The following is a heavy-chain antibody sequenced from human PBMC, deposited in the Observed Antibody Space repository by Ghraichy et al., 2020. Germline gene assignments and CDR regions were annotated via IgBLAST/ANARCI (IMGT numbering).Heavy chain of an antibody. V-gene: IGHV4-34*01. CDR2: INHSGST. D-gene: IGHD1-1*01. J-gene: IGHJ5*02. CDR1: GGSFSGYY. CDR3: ARRRVARYWNRQPKSNWFDP. Sequence: SETLSLTCAVYGGSFSGYYWSWIRQPPGKGLEWIGEINHSGSTNYNPSLKSRVTISVDTSKNQFSLKLSSVTAADTAVYYCARRRVARYWNRQPKSNWFDPWGQGTLVTVSS.